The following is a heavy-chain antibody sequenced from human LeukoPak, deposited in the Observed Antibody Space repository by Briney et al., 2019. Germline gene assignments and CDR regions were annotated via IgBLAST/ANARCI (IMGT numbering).Heavy chain of an antibody. Sequence: GESLKISCKGSGYSFTSYWIGWVRQTPGKGLEWMGDIYPGDSRTRYNPSFEGQVTISVDKSINTAYLQWSSLKASDTAMYYCACREFYSPWPGPWGQGTLVTVSS. D-gene: IGHD5-18*01. CDR1: GYSFTSYW. V-gene: IGHV5-51*01. J-gene: IGHJ5*02. CDR2: IYPGDSRT. CDR3: ACREFYSPWPGP.